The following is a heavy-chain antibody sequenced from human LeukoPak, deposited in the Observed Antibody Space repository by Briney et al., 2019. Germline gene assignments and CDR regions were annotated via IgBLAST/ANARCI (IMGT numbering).Heavy chain of an antibody. V-gene: IGHV5-51*01. CDR1: GYSLTSYC. Sequence: WESLKISCQGSGYSLTSYCIGWVRQMPGKRLEWMGIIYPGDSDTRYSPSFQGQVTISADKSISTAYLQWSSLQASDTAIYYCARLADNWFDPWGQGTLVTVSS. CDR3: ARLADNWFDP. J-gene: IGHJ5*02. CDR2: IYPGDSDT.